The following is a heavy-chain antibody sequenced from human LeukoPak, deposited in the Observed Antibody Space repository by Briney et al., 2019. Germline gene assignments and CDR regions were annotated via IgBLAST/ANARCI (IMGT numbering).Heavy chain of an antibody. CDR1: GFTFSDYY. V-gene: IGHV3-11*05. CDR3: TREDNWYFDL. CDR2: ASTDSAYT. J-gene: IGHJ2*01. Sequence: GGSLRLSCTASGFTFSDYYMTWSRQAPGKGLEWLSYASTDSAYTNYAGSVKGRFTISRDNAKSSLYLQLNSLTAEDTAVYYCTREDNWYFDLWGRGTLVTVTS.